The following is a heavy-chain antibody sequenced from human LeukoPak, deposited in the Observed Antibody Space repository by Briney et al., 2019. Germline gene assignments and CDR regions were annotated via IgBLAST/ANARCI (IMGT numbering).Heavy chain of an antibody. CDR3: ATPFPVQGLVWFGDPFDAFDI. Sequence: SETLSLTCTVSSGSISTSNYYWGWIRQPPGKGLEWIGSIYYSGSTYYNPSLKSRVTISVDTSKNQFSLKLSSVTAADTAVYYCATPFPVQGLVWFGDPFDAFDIWGQGTMVTVSS. V-gene: IGHV4-39*07. D-gene: IGHD3-10*01. J-gene: IGHJ3*02. CDR1: SGSISTSNYY. CDR2: IYYSGST.